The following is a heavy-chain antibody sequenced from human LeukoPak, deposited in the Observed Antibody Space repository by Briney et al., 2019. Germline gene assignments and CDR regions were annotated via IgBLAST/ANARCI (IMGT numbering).Heavy chain of an antibody. V-gene: IGHV3-23*01. J-gene: IGHJ4*02. D-gene: IGHD4-23*01. CDR2: ISASGGGT. Sequence: GGSLRLSCAASEFIFSSYGMSWVRQAPGKGLEWVSAISASGGGTYYADSVKGRFTISRDNSRNTLYLQMNSLRAEDTAIYYCAKEVTPGALLYGPFDYWGQGTQVTVSS. CDR3: AKEVTPGALLYGPFDY. CDR1: EFIFSSYG.